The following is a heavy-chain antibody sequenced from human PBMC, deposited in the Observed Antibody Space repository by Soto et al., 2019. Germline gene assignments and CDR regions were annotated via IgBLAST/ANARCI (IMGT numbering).Heavy chain of an antibody. V-gene: IGHV3-53*04. CDR3: ARGIAAAGTEYFQH. CDR2: IYSGGST. D-gene: IGHD6-13*01. J-gene: IGHJ1*01. CDR1: GFTVSSNY. Sequence: EVQLVESGGGLVQPGGSLRLSCAASGFTVSSNYMSWVRQAPGKGLEWVSVIYSGGSTYYADSVKGRFTISRHNSKNTQYLQMNSLRAEDTAVYYCARGIAAAGTEYFQHWGQGTLVTVSS.